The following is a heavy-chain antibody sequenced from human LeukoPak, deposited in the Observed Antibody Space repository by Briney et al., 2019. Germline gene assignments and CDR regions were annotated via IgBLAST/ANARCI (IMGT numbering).Heavy chain of an antibody. J-gene: IGHJ4*02. Sequence: PSETLSLTCTVSGGSISNYYWSWIRQPAGQGLEWIGRINTSGSTDYNPSLKSRVTMSVDTSKNQFSLNLRSLTAADTAVYYCARSRGTTLVTRFDYWGQGTLVTVSS. CDR1: GGSISNYY. CDR2: INTSGST. V-gene: IGHV4-4*07. D-gene: IGHD5-18*01. CDR3: ARSRGTTLVTRFDY.